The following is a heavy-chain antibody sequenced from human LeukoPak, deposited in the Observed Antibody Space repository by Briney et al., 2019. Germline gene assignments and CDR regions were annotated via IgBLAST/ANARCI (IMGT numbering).Heavy chain of an antibody. D-gene: IGHD6-13*01. Sequence: SETLSLTCAVYGGSFSGYYWSWIRQPPGKGLEWIGEINHSGSTNYNPSLKSRVTISVDTSKNQFSLKLSSVTAADTAVYYCARGGRRSRARGIYYYYMDVWGKGTTVTVSS. J-gene: IGHJ6*03. CDR1: GGSFSGYY. V-gene: IGHV4-34*01. CDR3: ARGGRRSRARGIYYYYMDV. CDR2: INHSGST.